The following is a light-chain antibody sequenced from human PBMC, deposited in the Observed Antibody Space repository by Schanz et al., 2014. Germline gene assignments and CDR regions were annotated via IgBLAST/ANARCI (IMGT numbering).Light chain of an antibody. CDR2: DVS. J-gene: IGLJ2*01. CDR1: NGDVGGYNY. V-gene: IGLV2-11*01. Sequence: QSALTQPRSVSGSPGQSVTISCTGTNGDVGGYNYVSWYQQHPGKAPKLMIFDVSKRPSGVPDRFSGSKSGNTASLTISGLQAEDEADYYCCSYADGSTLIFGGGTKLTVL. CDR3: CSYADGSTLI.